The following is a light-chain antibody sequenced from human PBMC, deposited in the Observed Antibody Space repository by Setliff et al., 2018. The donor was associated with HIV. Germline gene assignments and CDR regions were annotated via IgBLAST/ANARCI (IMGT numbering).Light chain of an antibody. CDR3: CSYAGSYTLI. Sequence: SALTQPASVSGSPGQSITISCTGASSDVGGYSFVSWYQQPPGKAPKLMIYDVTKRPSGVPDRFSGSKSGNTASLTISGLQAEDEGDYYCCSYAGSYTLIFGGGTKVTVL. CDR2: DVT. CDR1: SSDVGGYSF. J-gene: IGLJ2*01. V-gene: IGLV2-11*01.